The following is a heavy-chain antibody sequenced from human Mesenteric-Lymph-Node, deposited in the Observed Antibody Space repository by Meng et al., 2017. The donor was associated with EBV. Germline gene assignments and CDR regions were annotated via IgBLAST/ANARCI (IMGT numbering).Heavy chain of an antibody. V-gene: IGHV4-39*01. J-gene: IGHJ4*02. Sequence: PRLPSSGPCLVDPSETLPLTCTVVGGTSSSSRACWGWVRQPPGKGLEWLGYVYYRGSTYYNPSLKSRVTISLDTSKNQFSLRLTSVTAADTAVYYCARNVGSGSSTEFDFWGQGTLVTVSS. CDR3: ARNVGSGSSTEFDF. CDR2: VYYRGST. D-gene: IGHD6-19*01. CDR1: GGTSSSSRAC.